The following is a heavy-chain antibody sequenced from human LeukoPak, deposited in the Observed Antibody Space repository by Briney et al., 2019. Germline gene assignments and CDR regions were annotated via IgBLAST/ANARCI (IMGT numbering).Heavy chain of an antibody. CDR2: IWYDGSNK. V-gene: IGHV3-33*01. CDR3: ARGPSSIPDFDY. D-gene: IGHD2-2*01. J-gene: IGHJ4*02. Sequence: GGSLRLSCAASGFSFSVYGMHWVRQAPGKGLEWVAVIWYDGSNKYYADSVKGRFTISRDNSKNTLYLQMNSLRAEDTAVYYCARGPSSIPDFDYWGQGTLVTVSS. CDR1: GFSFSVYG.